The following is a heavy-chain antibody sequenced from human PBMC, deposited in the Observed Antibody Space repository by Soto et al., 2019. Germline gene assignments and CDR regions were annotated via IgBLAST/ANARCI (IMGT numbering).Heavy chain of an antibody. J-gene: IGHJ4*02. V-gene: IGHV1-2*02. CDR2: INPNSGGT. Sequence: ASVKVSCKASGYTFTGYYMHWVRQAPGQGLEWMGWINPNSGGTNYAQKFQGRVTMTRVTSISTAYMELSRLRSDDTAVYYCARDRSQYYYDSSGYHDYWGQGTLVTVSS. CDR3: ARDRSQYYYDSSGYHDY. D-gene: IGHD3-22*01. CDR1: GYTFTGYY.